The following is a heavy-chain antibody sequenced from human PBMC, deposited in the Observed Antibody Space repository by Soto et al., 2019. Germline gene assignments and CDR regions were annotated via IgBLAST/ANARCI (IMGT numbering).Heavy chain of an antibody. CDR3: AKGSLPFSPIYCSGGSCVDYFDY. V-gene: IGHV3-23*01. D-gene: IGHD2-15*01. J-gene: IGHJ4*02. Sequence: GGSLRLSCAASGFTFSSYAMGWVRQAPGKGLEWVSAISGSGGSTYYADSVKGRFTISRDNSKNTLYLQMSSLRAEDTAVYYCAKGSLPFSPIYCSGGSCVDYFDYWGQGTLVTVSS. CDR1: GFTFSSYA. CDR2: ISGSGGST.